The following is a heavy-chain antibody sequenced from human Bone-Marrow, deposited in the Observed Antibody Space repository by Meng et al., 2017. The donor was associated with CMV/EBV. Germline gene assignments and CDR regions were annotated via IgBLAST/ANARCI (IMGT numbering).Heavy chain of an antibody. J-gene: IGHJ4*02. CDR3: AKESLEWSLPNPLDY. CDR2: ISYDGSNK. CDR1: GFTFSSYA. Sequence: GESLKISCAASGFTFSSYAMHWVRQAPGKGLEWVAVISYDGSNKYYADSVKGRFTISRDNSKNTLYLQMNSLRAEDTAVYYCAKESLEWSLPNPLDYWGQGGLVTVSS. D-gene: IGHD3-3*01. V-gene: IGHV3-30*04.